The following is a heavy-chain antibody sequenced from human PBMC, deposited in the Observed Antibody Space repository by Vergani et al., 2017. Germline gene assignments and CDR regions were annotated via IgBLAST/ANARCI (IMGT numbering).Heavy chain of an antibody. CDR2: IIPILGIA. V-gene: IGHV1-69*04. Sequence: QVQLVQSGAEVKKPGSSVKVSCKASGGTFSSYAISWVRQAPGQRLEWMGRIIPILGIANYAQKFQGRVTITADKSTSTAYMELSSLRSEDTAVYYCARDRQEAVADNWFDPWGQGTLVTVSS. D-gene: IGHD6-19*01. J-gene: IGHJ5*02. CDR3: ARDRQEAVADNWFDP. CDR1: GGTFSSYA.